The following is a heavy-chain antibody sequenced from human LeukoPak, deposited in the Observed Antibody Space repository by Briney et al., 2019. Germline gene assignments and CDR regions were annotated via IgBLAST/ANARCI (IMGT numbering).Heavy chain of an antibody. CDR2: INWNGDGT. D-gene: IGHD1-26*01. CDR3: ARLGGPDYYFYYYIHV. V-gene: IGHV3-20*04. Sequence: GGSLRLSCAASGFTLDDHGMSWVRQAPGKGLEWVSGINWNGDGTGYADSVKGRFTISRDNAKNSLYLQMNSLRAEDTAFYCARLGGPDYYFYYYIHVWGKGTTVTVSS. J-gene: IGHJ6*03. CDR1: GFTLDDHG.